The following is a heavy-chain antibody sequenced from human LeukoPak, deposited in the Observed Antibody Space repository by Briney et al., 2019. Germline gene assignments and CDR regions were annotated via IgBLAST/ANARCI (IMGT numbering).Heavy chain of an antibody. V-gene: IGHV1-18*01. CDR3: ARLPIAVAGLYYFDY. CDR2: ISAYNGNT. D-gene: IGHD6-19*01. Sequence: ASVKVSCKASGYTFTSYGSSWVRQAPGQGLEWVGWISAYNGNTNYAQKLQGRVTMTTDTSTSTAYMELRSLRSDDTAVYYCARLPIAVAGLYYFDYWGQGTLVTVSS. CDR1: GYTFTSYG. J-gene: IGHJ4*02.